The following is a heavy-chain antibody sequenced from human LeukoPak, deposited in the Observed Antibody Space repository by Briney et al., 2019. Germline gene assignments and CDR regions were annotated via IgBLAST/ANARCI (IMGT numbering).Heavy chain of an antibody. CDR2: IYYSGST. CDR1: GGSVSSGSYY. J-gene: IGHJ4*02. CDR3: ARVSYYDSSGYDY. V-gene: IGHV4-61*01. D-gene: IGHD3-22*01. Sequence: SETLSLTRTVSGGSVSSGSYYWSWIRQPPGKGLEWIGYIYYSGSTNYNPSLKSRVTISVDTSKNQFSLKLSSVTAADTAVYYCARVSYYDSSGYDYWGQGTLVTVSS.